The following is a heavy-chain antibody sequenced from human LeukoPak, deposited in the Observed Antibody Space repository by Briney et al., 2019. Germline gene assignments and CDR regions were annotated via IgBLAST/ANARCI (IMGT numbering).Heavy chain of an antibody. CDR1: GYISTAYG. J-gene: IGHJ4*02. CDR3: AREGYYDVLTGYPGDY. D-gene: IGHD3-9*01. CDR2: ISAYNGDT. Sequence: ASVKVSCKGSGYISTAYGVSWVRQAPGQGLEWMGWISAYNGDTKYAQKFQGRVAMTTETSTSTAYMELRSLTSDDTAVYYCAREGYYDVLTGYPGDYWGQGTLVTVSS. V-gene: IGHV1-18*01.